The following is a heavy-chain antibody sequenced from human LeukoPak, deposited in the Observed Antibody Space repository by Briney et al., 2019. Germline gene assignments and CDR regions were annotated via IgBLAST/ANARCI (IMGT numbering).Heavy chain of an antibody. CDR3: ARDPSAHGQCFDY. J-gene: IGHJ4*02. Sequence: GGSLRLSCAASGFPFNNYVIHWVRQAPGKGLEWVAFIHFDGNNKYYADSVKDRFSISRDNSKNTLYLQMNNLRDEDTAVYYCARDPSAHGQCFDYWGQGALVTVSS. CDR1: GFPFNNYV. CDR2: IHFDGNNK. D-gene: IGHD5-24*01. V-gene: IGHV3-30*02.